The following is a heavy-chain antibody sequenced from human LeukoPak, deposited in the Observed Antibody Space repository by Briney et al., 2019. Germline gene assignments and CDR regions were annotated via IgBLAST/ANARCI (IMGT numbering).Heavy chain of an antibody. CDR2: ISGSGGST. D-gene: IGHD3-22*01. V-gene: IGHV3-23*01. Sequence: HPGGSLRLSCAASGFTFSSYGMSWVRQAPGKGLEWVSAISGSGGSTYYADSVKGRFTISRDNSKNTLYLQMNSLRAEDTAVYYCAKSVRYYYDSSGYYKHPTLDAFDIWGQGTMVTVSS. CDR1: GFTFSSYG. CDR3: AKSVRYYYDSSGYYKHPTLDAFDI. J-gene: IGHJ3*02.